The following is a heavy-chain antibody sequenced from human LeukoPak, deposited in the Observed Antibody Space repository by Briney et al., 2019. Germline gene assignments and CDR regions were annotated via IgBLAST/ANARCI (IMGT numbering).Heavy chain of an antibody. D-gene: IGHD5-18*01. CDR2: ISYSGST. CDR1: GGSTSSTSYY. Sequence: SETLSLTCAVSGGSTSSTSYYWTWIRQPPGKGLGWIGSISYSGSTYYNPSLKSRVTISVDTSKNQFSLKLTSVTAADTAVYYCARSWIQLWLGDLTFDYWGQGTLVTVSS. V-gene: IGHV4-39*01. J-gene: IGHJ4*02. CDR3: ARSWIQLWLGDLTFDY.